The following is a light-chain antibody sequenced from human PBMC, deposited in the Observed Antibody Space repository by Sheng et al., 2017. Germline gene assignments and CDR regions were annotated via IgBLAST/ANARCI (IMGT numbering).Light chain of an antibody. CDR2: GAS. CDR1: QSVGANY. Sequence: EIVLTQTPGTLSLSPGEGATLSCRASQSVGANYVAWFQQKPGQAPRLLIYGASTRATGVPARFSGSGSGTDFTFTISSLQPEDIGTYYCQQYDNLPYTFGQGTKVEIK. J-gene: IGKJ2*01. CDR3: QQYDNLPYT. V-gene: IGKV3-20*01.